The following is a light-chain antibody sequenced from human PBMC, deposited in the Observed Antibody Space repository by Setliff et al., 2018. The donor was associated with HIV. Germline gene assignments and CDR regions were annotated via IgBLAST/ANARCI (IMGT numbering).Light chain of an antibody. J-gene: IGLJ2*01. Sequence: QSALTQPASVSGSPGQSITISCTGTSSDIGTYNLVSWYQQYPGKAPKLMNYDDSKRPSGLSNRFSGSKSGNTASLTISGLQAEDEADYYCCSYAGSATWVFGGGTKVTVL. CDR1: SSDIGTYNL. CDR2: DDS. CDR3: CSYAGSATWV. V-gene: IGLV2-23*01.